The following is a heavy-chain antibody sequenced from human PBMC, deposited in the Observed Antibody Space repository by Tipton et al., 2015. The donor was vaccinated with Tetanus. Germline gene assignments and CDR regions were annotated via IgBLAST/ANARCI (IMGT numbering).Heavy chain of an antibody. CDR2: VYHNGNT. D-gene: IGHD1-1*01. V-gene: IGHV4-61*05. J-gene: IGHJ4*02. CDR1: GASISRSSHY. Sequence: TLSLTCSVSGASISRSSHYWTWIRQPPGKEPEWVGYVYHNGNTNYHPSPKGRLTISADTSKNQFSLRLTSVTAADTAIYYCVRAPYNSPGKYYFDYWGQGTLVTVSS. CDR3: VRAPYNSPGKYYFDY.